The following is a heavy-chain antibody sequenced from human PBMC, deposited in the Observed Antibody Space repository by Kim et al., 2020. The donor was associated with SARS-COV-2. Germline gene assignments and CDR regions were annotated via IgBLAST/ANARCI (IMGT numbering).Heavy chain of an antibody. CDR2: ISSSSSTI. D-gene: IGHD2-2*01. V-gene: IGHV3-48*02. J-gene: IGHJ6*02. Sequence: GGSLRLSCAASGFTFSSYSMNWVRQAPGKGLEWVSYISSSSSTIYYADSVKGRFTISRDNAKNSLYLQMNSLRDEDTAVYYCARDGSVPAAIDYYYYYYGMDVWGQGTTVTVSS. CDR3: ARDGSVPAAIDYYYYYYGMDV. CDR1: GFTFSSYS.